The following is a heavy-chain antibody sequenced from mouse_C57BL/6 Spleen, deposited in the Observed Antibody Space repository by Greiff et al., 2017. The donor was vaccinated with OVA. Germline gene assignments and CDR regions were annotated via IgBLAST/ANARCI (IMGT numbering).Heavy chain of an antibody. CDR1: GYTFTSYW. J-gene: IGHJ2*02. V-gene: IGHV1-53*01. CDR3: ARASASYYPLDY. CDR2: INPSNGGT. Sequence: QVQLQQPGTELVKPGASVKLSCKASGYTFTSYWMHWVKQRPGQGLEWIGNINPSNGGTNYNEKFKGKATLTVDKASSTAYMQLSSLTSEDSAVDYCARASASYYPLDYWGQGTSLTVSS. D-gene: IGHD2-10*01.